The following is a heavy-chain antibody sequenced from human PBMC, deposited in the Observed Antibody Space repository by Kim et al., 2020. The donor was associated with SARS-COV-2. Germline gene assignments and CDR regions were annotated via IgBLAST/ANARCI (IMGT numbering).Heavy chain of an antibody. CDR3: ARDRLSSGWYDNWFDP. D-gene: IGHD6-19*01. J-gene: IGHJ5*02. Sequence: GGSLRLSCAASGFTFSSYAMHWVRQAPGKGLEWVAVISYDGSNKYYADSVKGRFTISRDNSKNTLYLQMNSLRAEDTAVYYCARDRLSSGWYDNWFDPWGQGTLVTVSS. V-gene: IGHV3-30*04. CDR2: ISYDGSNK. CDR1: GFTFSSYA.